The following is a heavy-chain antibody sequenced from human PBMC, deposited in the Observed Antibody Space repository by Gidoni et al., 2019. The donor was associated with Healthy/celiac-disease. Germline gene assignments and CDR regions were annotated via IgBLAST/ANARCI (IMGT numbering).Heavy chain of an antibody. CDR2: ISWDGGST. CDR3: AKDRRVGSGWYNGMDV. CDR1: GFTFDDYT. V-gene: IGHV3-43*01. J-gene: IGHJ6*02. D-gene: IGHD6-19*01. Sequence: EVQLVESGGVVVQPGGSLRLSCAASGFTFDDYTMHWVRQAPGKGLEWVSLISWDGGSTYYADSVKGRFTISRDNSKNSLYLQMNSLRTEDTALYYCAKDRRVGSGWYNGMDVWGQGTTVTVSS.